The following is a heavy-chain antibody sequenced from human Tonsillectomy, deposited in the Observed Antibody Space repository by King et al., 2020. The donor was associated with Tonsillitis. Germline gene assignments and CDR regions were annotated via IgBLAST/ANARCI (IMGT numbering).Heavy chain of an antibody. Sequence: VQLVESGGGLVQPGGSLRLSCAASGFTFSSYAMRWVRQAPGKGLEWVSGVSASGGNTNYADSVKGRFTISRDNSKSTLYLQMNSLRAEDTAVYYCAKTKGYSVVIPGVIGGYYYYGRDVWGQGTTVTVSS. CDR1: GFTFSSYA. CDR2: VSASGGNT. CDR3: AKTKGYSVVIPGVIGGYYYYGRDV. V-gene: IGHV3-23*04. J-gene: IGHJ6*02. D-gene: IGHD2-2*02.